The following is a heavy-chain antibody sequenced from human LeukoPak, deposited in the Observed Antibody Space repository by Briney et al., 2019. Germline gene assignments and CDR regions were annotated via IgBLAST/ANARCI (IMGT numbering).Heavy chain of an antibody. CDR2: ISGSGDYT. V-gene: IGHV3-23*01. CDR3: AKDGGDSNWGFYYYYYYMDV. J-gene: IGHJ6*03. D-gene: IGHD7-27*01. CDR1: GFTFNSYA. Sequence: GGSLRLSCAASGFTFNSYAMSWVRQAPGKGLEWVSAISGSGDYTYYADSVKGRFTISRDNSKNTLYLQMNSLRAEDTAVYYCAKDGGDSNWGFYYYYYYMDVWGKGTTVTVSS.